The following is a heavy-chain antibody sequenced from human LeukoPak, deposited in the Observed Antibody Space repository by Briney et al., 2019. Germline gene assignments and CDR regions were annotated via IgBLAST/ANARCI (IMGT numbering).Heavy chain of an antibody. J-gene: IGHJ6*02. V-gene: IGHV4-4*07. CDR3: ARYSNRREYGMYL. D-gene: IGHD6-13*01. CDR2: IYARGST. Sequence: PSEPLSLICTVSGRLISSYYWSWLRHPAGKALEWIGRIYARGSTNYSPSRESRVTMSVDTSKNQFSLKLSSVTAADTAVYYCARYSNRREYGMYLWGPGTTGTGS. CDR1: GRLISSYY.